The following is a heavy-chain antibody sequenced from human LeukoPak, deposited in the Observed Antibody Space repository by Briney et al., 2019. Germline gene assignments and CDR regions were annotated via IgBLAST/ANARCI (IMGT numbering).Heavy chain of an antibody. V-gene: IGHV3-21*01. CDR1: GFTFSSYS. J-gene: IGHJ5*02. CDR2: ISSSSSYI. D-gene: IGHD3-22*01. Sequence: GGSLRLSCAASGFTFSSYSMNWVGQAPGKGLEWVSSISSSSSYIYYADSVKGRFTISRDNAKNSLYLQMNSLRAEDTAVYYCARDSRATYYYDSSGMGNWFDPWGQGTLVTVSS. CDR3: ARDSRATYYYDSSGMGNWFDP.